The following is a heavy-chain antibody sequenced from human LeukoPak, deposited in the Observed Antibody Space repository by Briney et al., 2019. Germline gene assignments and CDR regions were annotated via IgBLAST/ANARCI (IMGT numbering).Heavy chain of an antibody. CDR3: ARGVGADFWSGHHPKRYYNMDA. CDR1: GYTFTSYD. J-gene: IGHJ6*03. V-gene: IGHV1-8*01. Sequence: GASVKVSCKASGYTFTSYDINWVRQATGQGLEWMGWMNPNSGNTGYAQKFQGRVTMTRNTSISTAYMELSSLRSEDTAVYYCARGVGADFWSGHHPKRYYNMDAWAKGPTVT. CDR2: MNPNSGNT. D-gene: IGHD3-3*01.